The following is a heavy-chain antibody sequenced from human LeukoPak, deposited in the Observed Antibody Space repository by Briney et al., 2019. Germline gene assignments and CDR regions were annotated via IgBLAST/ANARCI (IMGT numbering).Heavy chain of an antibody. V-gene: IGHV3-74*03. J-gene: IGHJ4*02. Sequence: GGSLRLSCAASGFTVVSNYMSWVRQAPGKGLVWVSRIDSNGGGATYADSVKGRFTTSRDNGNNTMYLQMNSLRAEDTAIYYCARAKYSSRWSLDYWGQGALVTVSS. CDR3: ARAKYSSRWSLDY. CDR2: IDSNGGGA. CDR1: GFTVVSNY. D-gene: IGHD6-13*01.